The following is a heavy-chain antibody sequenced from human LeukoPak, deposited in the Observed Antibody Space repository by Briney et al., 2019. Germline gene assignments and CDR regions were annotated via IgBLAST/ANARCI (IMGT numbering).Heavy chain of an antibody. CDR2: VSYDGNNK. CDR1: GFTFSSYG. Sequence: PGRSLRLSCAASGFTFSSYGMHWVRQAPGKGLEWVAVVSYDGNNKYYADSVKGRLTISRDSSKNTVYLQMNSLSSEDTAVYYCARPIDNGSGSYYFDYWGQGTLVTVSS. V-gene: IGHV3-30*19. J-gene: IGHJ4*02. D-gene: IGHD3-10*01. CDR3: ARPIDNGSGSYYFDY.